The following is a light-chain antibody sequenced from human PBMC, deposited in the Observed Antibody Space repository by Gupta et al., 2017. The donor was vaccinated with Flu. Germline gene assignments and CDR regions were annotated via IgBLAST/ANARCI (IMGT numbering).Light chain of an antibody. V-gene: IGKV4-1*01. J-gene: IGKJ2*01. CDR3: QQYVSSMFT. CDR1: QSILYNSNNKNY. Sequence: DIVMTQSPDSLVVSLGERATISCKSSQSILYNSNNKNYLAWYQKKPGQPPKLLIYWASTRESGVPDRFSGRGSGTEFTLTISSLQAEDVAVYFCQQYVSSMFTFGQGTKLEIK. CDR2: WAS.